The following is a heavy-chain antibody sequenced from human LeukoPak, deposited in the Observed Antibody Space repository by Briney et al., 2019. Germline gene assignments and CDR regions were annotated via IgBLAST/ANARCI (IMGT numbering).Heavy chain of an antibody. CDR3: AKGIPSGYYYAEYFQH. CDR1: GFTFSSYA. D-gene: IGHD3-22*01. Sequence: GGSLRLSCAASGFTFSSYAMHWVRQAPGKGLEWVSAISGSGGSTYYADSVKGRFTISRDNSKNTLYLQMNSLRAEDTAVYYCAKGIPSGYYYAEYFQHWGQGTLVTVSS. CDR2: ISGSGGST. J-gene: IGHJ1*01. V-gene: IGHV3-23*01.